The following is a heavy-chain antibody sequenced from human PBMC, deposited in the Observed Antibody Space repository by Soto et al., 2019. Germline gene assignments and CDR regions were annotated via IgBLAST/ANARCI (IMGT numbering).Heavy chain of an antibody. J-gene: IGHJ1*01. CDR1: GGTFSSYA. CDR3: ARGLPHYYYDSSGYAHFQH. V-gene: IGHV1-69*13. CDR2: IIPIFGTA. D-gene: IGHD3-22*01. Sequence: EASVKVSCKASGGTFSSYAISWVRQAPGQGLEWMGGIIPIFGTANYAQKFQGRVTITADESTSTAYMELSSLRSEDTAVYYCARGLPHYYYDSSGYAHFQHWGQGTLVTVSS.